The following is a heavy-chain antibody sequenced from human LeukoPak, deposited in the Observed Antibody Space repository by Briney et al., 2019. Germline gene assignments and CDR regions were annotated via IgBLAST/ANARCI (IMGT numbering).Heavy chain of an antibody. CDR1: GFTFSSYA. CDR3: AKTARYSSSFYFDY. Sequence: QAGGSLRLSCAASGFTFSSYAMSWVRQAPGKGLEWASAISGSGGSTYYADSVKGRFTISRDNSKNTLYLQMNSLRAEDTAVYYCAKTARYSSSFYFDYWGQGTLVTVSS. CDR2: ISGSGGST. J-gene: IGHJ4*02. D-gene: IGHD6-6*01. V-gene: IGHV3-23*01.